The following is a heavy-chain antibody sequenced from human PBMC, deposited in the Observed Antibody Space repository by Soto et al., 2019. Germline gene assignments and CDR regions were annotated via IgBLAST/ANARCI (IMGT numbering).Heavy chain of an antibody. D-gene: IGHD2-15*01. CDR1: GFTFSSYA. CDR3: AKACSGGSCYTY. J-gene: IGHJ4*02. V-gene: IGHV3-23*01. CDR2: ISGSGGST. Sequence: GGSLRLSCPASGFTFSSYAMSWVRQAPGKGLEWVSAISGSGGSTYYADSVKGRFTISRDNSKNTLYLQMNSLRAEDTAVYYCAKACSGGSCYTYWGQGTLVTVSS.